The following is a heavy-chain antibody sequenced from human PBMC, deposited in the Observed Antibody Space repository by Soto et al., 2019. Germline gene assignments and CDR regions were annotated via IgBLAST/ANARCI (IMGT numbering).Heavy chain of an antibody. CDR1: GGSITSSSYY. CDR3: ARQRTTVVTQAYFDS. Sequence: SETLSLTCTVSGGSITSSSYYWGWIRQPPGKGLEWIGGIYYSGRSYYNPSLKSRVTMSVDTSKNQFSLTLNSVTAADAAVYYCARQRTTVVTQAYFDSWGQGTQVTVSS. D-gene: IGHD4-17*01. V-gene: IGHV4-39*01. CDR2: IYYSGRS. J-gene: IGHJ4*02.